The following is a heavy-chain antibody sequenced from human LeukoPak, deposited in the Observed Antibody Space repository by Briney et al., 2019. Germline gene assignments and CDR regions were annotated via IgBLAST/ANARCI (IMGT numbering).Heavy chain of an antibody. V-gene: IGHV3-48*04. J-gene: IGHJ3*02. CDR1: GFTFSSYS. D-gene: IGHD3-10*01. CDR3: AGSSDDAFDI. CDR2: ISSSGSTI. Sequence: QPGGSLRLSCAASGFTFSSYSMNWVRQAPGKCLEWVSYISSSGSTIYYADSVKGRFTISRDNAKNSLYLQMNSLRAEDTAVYYCAGSSDDAFDIWGQGTMVTVSS.